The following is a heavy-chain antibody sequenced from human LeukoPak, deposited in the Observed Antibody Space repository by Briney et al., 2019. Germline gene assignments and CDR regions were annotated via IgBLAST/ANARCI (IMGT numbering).Heavy chain of an antibody. CDR3: ARDLGIAAAGPY. J-gene: IGHJ4*02. CDR2: ISAYNGNT. Sequence: GASVKVSCKASGYTFTGYYMHWVRQAPGQGLEWMGWISAYNGNTNYAQKLQGRVTMTTDTSTSTAYMELRSLRSDDTAVYYCARDLGIAAAGPYWGQGTLVTVSS. V-gene: IGHV1-18*04. CDR1: GYTFTGYY. D-gene: IGHD6-13*01.